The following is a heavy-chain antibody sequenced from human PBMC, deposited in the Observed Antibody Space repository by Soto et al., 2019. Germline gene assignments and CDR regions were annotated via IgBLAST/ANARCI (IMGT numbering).Heavy chain of an antibody. CDR2: IWYDGSNK. CDR1: GFTFSSYG. Sequence: QVQLVESGGGVVQPGRSLRLSCAASGFTFSSYGMHWVRQAPGKGLEWVAVIWYDGSNKYYADSVKGRFTISRDNSKNTLYLQMNSLRAEDTAVYYCARGQGQRRQWLVDWIDIWGQGTMVTVSS. CDR3: ARGQGQRRQWLVDWIDI. V-gene: IGHV3-33*01. D-gene: IGHD6-19*01. J-gene: IGHJ3*02.